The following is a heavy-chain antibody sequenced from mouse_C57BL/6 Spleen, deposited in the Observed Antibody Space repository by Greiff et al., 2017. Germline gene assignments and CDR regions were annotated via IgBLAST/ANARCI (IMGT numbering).Heavy chain of an antibody. CDR1: GFTFSSYG. V-gene: IGHV5-6*01. Sequence: EVHLVESGGDLVKPGGSLKLSCAASGFTFSSYGMSWVRQTPDKRLEWVATISSGGSYTYYPDSVKGRFTISRDNAKNTLYLQMSSLKSEDTAMXYCARVYGSSYNYFDYWGQGTTLTVSS. J-gene: IGHJ2*01. CDR3: ARVYGSSYNYFDY. CDR2: ISSGGSYT. D-gene: IGHD1-1*01.